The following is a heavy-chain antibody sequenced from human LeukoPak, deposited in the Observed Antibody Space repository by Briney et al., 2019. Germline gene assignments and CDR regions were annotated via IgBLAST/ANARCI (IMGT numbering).Heavy chain of an antibody. CDR1: GYSISSGYY. V-gene: IGHV4-38-2*02. D-gene: IGHD3-9*01. J-gene: IGHJ5*02. CDR2: IYHSGST. CDR3: ARHPTNYDILTGYCPNWFDP. Sequence: SETLSLTCTVSGYSISSGYYWGWIRQPPGKGLEWIGSIYHSGSTYYNPSLKSRVTISVDTSKNQFSLKLSSVTAADTAVYYCARHPTNYDILTGYCPNWFDPWGQGTLVTVSS.